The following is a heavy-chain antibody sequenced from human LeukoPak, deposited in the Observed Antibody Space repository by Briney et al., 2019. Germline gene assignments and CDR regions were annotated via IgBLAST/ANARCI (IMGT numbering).Heavy chain of an antibody. V-gene: IGHV3-23*01. CDR1: GFTFSNYG. CDR3: AKDQNLAVTGPLGY. Sequence: PGGSLRLSCAGSGFTFSNYGIHWVRQAPGKGLEWLSGISGSGGSTFYADSVKGRFTISRDNSKNTLYLQMNSLRAEDTAVYYCAKDQNLAVTGPLGYWGQGTLVTVSS. J-gene: IGHJ4*02. D-gene: IGHD6-19*01. CDR2: ISGSGGST.